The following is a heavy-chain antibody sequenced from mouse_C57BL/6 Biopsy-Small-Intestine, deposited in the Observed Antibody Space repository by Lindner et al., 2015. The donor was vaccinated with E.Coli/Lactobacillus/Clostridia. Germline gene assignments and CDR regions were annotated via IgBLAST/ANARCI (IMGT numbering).Heavy chain of an antibody. J-gene: IGHJ2*01. V-gene: IGHV5-6*01. CDR3: ARRAAMDTNHFDY. Sequence: VQLQESGGDLVNPGGSLKLSCAASGFTFSGYGMSWVRQTPDKRLEWVATISSGGNYTSYPDSVTGRFTISRDNVKNTLFLQMRGLKSEDSALYLCARRAAMDTNHFDYWGQGTTLTVSS. D-gene: IGHD2-2*01. CDR1: GFTFSGYG. CDR2: ISSGGNYT.